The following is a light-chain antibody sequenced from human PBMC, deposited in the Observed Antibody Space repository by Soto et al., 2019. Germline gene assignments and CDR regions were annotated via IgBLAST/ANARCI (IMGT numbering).Light chain of an antibody. J-gene: IGKJ2*01. CDR3: QQTYSAPRT. V-gene: IGKV1-17*01. CDR1: QDIRSD. CDR2: GAS. Sequence: DIQVTQSPSSLSASVGDRVTITCRASQDIRSDLGWYQQKPGKPPKRLIYGASTLQTGVPSRFSGSGSETEFTLTISSLQPEDFAVYYCQQTYSAPRTFGQGTKLEIK.